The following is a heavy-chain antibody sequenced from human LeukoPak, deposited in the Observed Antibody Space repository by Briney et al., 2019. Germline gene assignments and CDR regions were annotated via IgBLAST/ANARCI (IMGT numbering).Heavy chain of an antibody. CDR2: IWYDGSNK. Sequence: GGSMRLSCAASGFTFSSYGMHWVRQAPGKGLEWVAVIWYDGSNKYYADSVKGRFTISRDNSKNTLSLQMNSLRAEDTAVYYCARSDIVVVPAALDYWGQGTLVTVSS. CDR1: GFTFSSYG. D-gene: IGHD2-2*01. CDR3: ARSDIVVVPAALDY. V-gene: IGHV3-33*01. J-gene: IGHJ4*02.